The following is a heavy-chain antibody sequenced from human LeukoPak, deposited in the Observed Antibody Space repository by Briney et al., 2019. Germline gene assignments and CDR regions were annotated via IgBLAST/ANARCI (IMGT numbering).Heavy chain of an antibody. CDR1: GFTFSSYE. J-gene: IGHJ6*03. Sequence: PGGSLRLSCAASGFTFSSYEMNWVRQAPGKGLEWVSYISSSGSTIYYADSVKGRFTISRDNAKNSLYLQMNSLRAEDTAVYYCARVGYYGSGSYYTPYYYYYYYMDVWGKGTTVTVSS. CDR2: ISSSGSTI. V-gene: IGHV3-48*03. CDR3: ARVGYYGSGSYYTPYYYYYYYMDV. D-gene: IGHD3-10*01.